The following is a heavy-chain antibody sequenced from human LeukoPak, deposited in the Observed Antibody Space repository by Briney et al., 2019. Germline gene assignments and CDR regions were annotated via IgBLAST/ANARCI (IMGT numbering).Heavy chain of an antibody. J-gene: IGHJ4*02. CDR2: ISGSGGST. CDR1: GFTFSSYG. Sequence: GGSLRLSCAASGFTFSSYGMSWVRQAPGKGLEWVSAISGSGGSTYYADSVKGRFTISRDNAKNSLYLQMNSLRAEDTAVYYCARDQQPKKYYYDSSGSSAYWGQGTLVTVSS. V-gene: IGHV3-23*01. D-gene: IGHD3-22*01. CDR3: ARDQQPKKYYYDSSGSSAY.